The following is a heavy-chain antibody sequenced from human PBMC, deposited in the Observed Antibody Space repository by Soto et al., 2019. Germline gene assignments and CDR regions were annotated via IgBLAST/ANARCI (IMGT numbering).Heavy chain of an antibody. D-gene: IGHD1-26*01. CDR1: GYTLTELS. V-gene: IGHV1-24*01. CDR2: FDPEDGET. J-gene: IGHJ4*02. CDR3: DSFIPENLIRSFIPVFDY. Sequence: VASVKVSCKVSGYTLTELSMHWVRQATGKGLERMGGFDPEDGETIYAQKFQGRVTMTEDTSRDTANRERSRLRGEDAAEKYWDSFIPENLIRSFIPVFDYLVQGSLVTVSS.